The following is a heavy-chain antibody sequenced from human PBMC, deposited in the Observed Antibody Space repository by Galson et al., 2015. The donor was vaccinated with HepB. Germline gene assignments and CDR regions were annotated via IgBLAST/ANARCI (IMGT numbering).Heavy chain of an antibody. V-gene: IGHV3-15*07. J-gene: IGHJ6*04. CDR1: GFTFSNAW. Sequence: SLRLSCAASGFTFSNAWMNWVRQAPGKGLEWVGRIKTKTDGGTTDYAAPVKGRFTISRDDSKNTLYLQMNSLKTEDTALYYCTTECSFSSCYIVDVWGKGTTVTVSS. D-gene: IGHD6-13*01. CDR2: IKTKTDGGTT. CDR3: TTECSFSSCYIVDV.